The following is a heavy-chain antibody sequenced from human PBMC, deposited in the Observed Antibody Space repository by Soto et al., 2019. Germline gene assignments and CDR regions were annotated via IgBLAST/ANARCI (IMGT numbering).Heavy chain of an antibody. CDR1: GFTFSSYP. V-gene: IGHV3-23*01. CDR2: ISPSGDNT. CDR3: ADGGEWSFNFDY. J-gene: IGHJ4*02. D-gene: IGHD3-16*02. Sequence: EVQVLESGGGLVQPGGSLRLSCVASGFTFSSYPMSWVRQAPGKGLEWVSAISPSGDNTYYADSVKGRFTISRDNPKNTLYLQLNNVGAEDTAVYYCADGGEWSFNFDYCGQGTLVSVSS.